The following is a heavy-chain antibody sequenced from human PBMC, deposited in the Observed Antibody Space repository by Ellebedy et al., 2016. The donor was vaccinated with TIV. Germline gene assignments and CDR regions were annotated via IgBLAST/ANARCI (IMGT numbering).Heavy chain of an antibody. J-gene: IGHJ5*02. CDR3: ARADGSPPKAWFDP. CDR2: VYHTGTT. Sequence: SETLSLTXAVSGDSIIGGGKAWSWIRQPPGKGLEWIGYVYHTGTTSYNPSLKTRLSISLDGAKNQFSLRLSSVTAADTAIYYCARADGSPPKAWFDPWGQGILVSVSS. CDR1: GDSIIGGGKA. D-gene: IGHD1-26*01. V-gene: IGHV4-30-2*01.